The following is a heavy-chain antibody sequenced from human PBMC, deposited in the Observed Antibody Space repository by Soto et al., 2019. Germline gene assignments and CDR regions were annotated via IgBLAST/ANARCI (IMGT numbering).Heavy chain of an antibody. CDR2: IHYNGNT. CDR1: GDSISSYS. V-gene: IGHV4-59*01. Sequence: SETLSLTCTVSGDSISSYSWSWIRQPPGKGLEWIGNIHYNGNTKYSPSLKSRVTMSVDTSKNHFSLKLISVTAADTAVYFCARRAVVAVTGSLDNWLDPWGQGILVTVSS. CDR3: ARRAVVAVTGSLDNWLDP. D-gene: IGHD2-21*01. J-gene: IGHJ5*02.